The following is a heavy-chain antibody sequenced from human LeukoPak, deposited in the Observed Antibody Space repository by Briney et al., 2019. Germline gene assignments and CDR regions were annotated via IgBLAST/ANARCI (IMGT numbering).Heavy chain of an antibody. V-gene: IGHV4-4*07. CDR3: ARDLIVSFAYYYYMDV. J-gene: IGHJ6*03. Sequence: SETLSLTCTVSGGTISSYYWSWIRQPAGQGLEWIGRIYTSGSTNYNPSLKSRVTMSVDTSKNQFSLKLSSVTAADTAVYYCARDLIVSFAYYYYMDVWGKGTTVTVSS. CDR2: IYTSGST. D-gene: IGHD3-22*01. CDR1: GGTISSYY.